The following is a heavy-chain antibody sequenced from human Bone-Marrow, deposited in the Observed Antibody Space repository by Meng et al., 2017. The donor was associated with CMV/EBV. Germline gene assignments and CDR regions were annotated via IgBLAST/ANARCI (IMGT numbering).Heavy chain of an antibody. V-gene: IGHV4-34*01. J-gene: IGHJ4*02. Sequence: SETLSLTCAVYGGSFSGYYWSWIRQPPGKGLEWIGEINHSGSTNYNPSLKSRLTISVDTSKNQFSLKLSSVTAADTAVYFCARGQFRHTYWGQGTLVTVSS. CDR2: INHSGST. CDR1: GGSFSGYY. CDR3: ARGQFRHTY. D-gene: IGHD3-10*01.